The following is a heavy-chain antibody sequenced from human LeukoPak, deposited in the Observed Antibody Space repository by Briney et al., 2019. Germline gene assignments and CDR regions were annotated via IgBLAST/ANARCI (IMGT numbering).Heavy chain of an antibody. CDR3: AKDFVRYNIQFDY. J-gene: IGHJ4*02. V-gene: IGHV3-23*01. CDR1: GFTFSSYA. Sequence: GGSLRLSCAASGFTFSSYAMSWVRQAPGKGLEWVSSISGGGAGTYYADSVRGRFTISRDNSKNTLYLQMDSLRAEDTALYYCAKDFVRYNIQFDYWGQGALVTVSS. D-gene: IGHD1-14*01. CDR2: ISGGGAGT.